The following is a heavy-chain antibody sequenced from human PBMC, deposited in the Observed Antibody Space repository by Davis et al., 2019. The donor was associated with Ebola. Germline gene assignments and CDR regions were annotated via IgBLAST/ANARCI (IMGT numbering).Heavy chain of an antibody. D-gene: IGHD1-26*01. Sequence: PSETLSLTCAVYGGSFSGYYWSWIRQPPGKGLEWIGEINHSGSTNYNPSLKSRVTISVDTSKNQFSLKLSSVTAADTAVYYCARVPVGATGSFDYWGQGTLVTVSS. CDR2: INHSGST. J-gene: IGHJ4*02. V-gene: IGHV4-34*01. CDR3: ARVPVGATGSFDY. CDR1: GGSFSGYY.